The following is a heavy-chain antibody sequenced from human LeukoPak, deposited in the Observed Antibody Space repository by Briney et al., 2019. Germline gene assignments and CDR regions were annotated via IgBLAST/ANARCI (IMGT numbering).Heavy chain of an antibody. J-gene: IGHJ1*01. CDR3: ASPRGDDSGGYYTWYFHH. D-gene: IGHD3-22*01. CDR2: IRNKANSYAT. Sequence: PGGSLRLSCAASGFTFSGSAMHWFRQASGKGLEWVGRIRNKANSYATTYATSVKGRFTISRDDSKNTAYLQMNSLKTEDTAVYFCASPRGDDSGGYYTWYFHHWGQGILVTVSS. V-gene: IGHV3-73*01. CDR1: GFTFSGSA.